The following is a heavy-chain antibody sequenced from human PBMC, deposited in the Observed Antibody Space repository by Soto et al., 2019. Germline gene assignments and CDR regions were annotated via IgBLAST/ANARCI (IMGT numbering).Heavy chain of an antibody. D-gene: IGHD3-22*01. J-gene: IGHJ4*02. CDR1: EFSGFTFTYAW. V-gene: IGHV3-15*01. CDR3: TTMYDYYDSSGYFDY. Sequence: EVQLVESGGGLVEPGGSLRLSCVVSEFSGFTFTYAWMTWVRQAPGKGLDWVGRIKSETDGGTTDYAAPVKGRFTISRDDSKKTLYLQMHSLKTEDTAVYYCTTMYDYYDSSGYFDYWGQGTLVTVSS. CDR2: IKSETDGGTT.